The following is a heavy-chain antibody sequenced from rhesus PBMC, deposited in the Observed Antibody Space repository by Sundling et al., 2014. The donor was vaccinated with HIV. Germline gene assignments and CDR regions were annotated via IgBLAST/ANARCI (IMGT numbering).Heavy chain of an antibody. CDR1: GFTFDNYA. J-gene: IGHJ6*01. CDR3: ARAVYCTSTTCSVGEYGLDS. CDR2: VIPLIGIT. V-gene: IGHV1-198*02. Sequence: QVQLVQSGAEVKKPGASVKVSCKASGFTFDNYAFNWVRQAPGQGLEWMGVVIPLIGITKHAEKFQGRVTLIADTSRSTAYMELHSLRSEDTAVYYCARAVYCTSTTCSVGEYGLDSWGQGVVVTVSS. D-gene: IGHD2-2*01.